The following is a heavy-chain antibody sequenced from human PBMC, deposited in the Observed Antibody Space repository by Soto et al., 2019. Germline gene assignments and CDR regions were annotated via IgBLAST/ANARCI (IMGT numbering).Heavy chain of an antibody. CDR2: IYYSGST. CDR1: GGSIISSSYF. V-gene: IGHV4-39*01. Sequence: TSETLSLTCTVSGGSIISSSYFWGWIRQPPGKGLEWIGSIYYSGSTYYNPSLKSRVTVSVDTSKNQFSLELNSVTAADTAVYYCARGLFSENFYSGGWYYFDSWGQGTLVTVSS. D-gene: IGHD1-26*01. CDR3: ARGLFSENFYSGGWYYFDS. J-gene: IGHJ4*02.